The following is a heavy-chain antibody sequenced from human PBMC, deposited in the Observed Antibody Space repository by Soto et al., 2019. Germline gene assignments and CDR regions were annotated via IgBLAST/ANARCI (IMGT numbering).Heavy chain of an antibody. CDR3: TTVGYCSGGSCYLGFDY. J-gene: IGHJ4*02. V-gene: IGHV3-15*01. CDR1: GFTFSNAW. Sequence: EVQLVESGGGLVKPGGSLRLSRAASGFTFSNAWMSWVRQAPGKGLEWVGRIKSKTDGGTTDYAAPVKGRFTISRDDSKNTLYLQMNSLKTEDTAVYYCTTVGYCSGGSCYLGFDYWGQGTLVTVSS. D-gene: IGHD2-15*01. CDR2: IKSKTDGGTT.